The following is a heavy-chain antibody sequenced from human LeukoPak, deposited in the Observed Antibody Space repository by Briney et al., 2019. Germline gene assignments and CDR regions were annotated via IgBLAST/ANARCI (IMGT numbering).Heavy chain of an antibody. D-gene: IGHD2-21*02. V-gene: IGHV1-2*02. CDR3: ATNMAYCGGDCYPYDAFDV. CDR1: GYTFTGYY. Sequence: ASVKVSCKASGYTFTGYYMHWVRQAPGQGLEWMGWINPNSGGTNYAQKFQGRVTTTRDTSISTAYMELSRLRSDDTAVYYCATNMAYCGGDCYPYDAFDVWGQGTMVTVSS. J-gene: IGHJ3*01. CDR2: INPNSGGT.